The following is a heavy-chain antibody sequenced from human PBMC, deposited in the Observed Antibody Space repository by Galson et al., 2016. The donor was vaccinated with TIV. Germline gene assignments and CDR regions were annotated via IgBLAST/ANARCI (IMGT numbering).Heavy chain of an antibody. CDR2: INPIFGTA. V-gene: IGHV1-69*06. CDR1: GGTFSTFV. D-gene: IGHD3-10*01. Sequence: SVKVSCKASGGTFSTFVISWVRQAPGQGLEWMGSINPIFGTANYAQKFQGRVTITADTSTSTIYMELISLRSEYTAVYYCARGRGYYFGSGSSYFDYWGQGSLVTVSS. J-gene: IGHJ4*02. CDR3: ARGRGYYFGSGSSYFDY.